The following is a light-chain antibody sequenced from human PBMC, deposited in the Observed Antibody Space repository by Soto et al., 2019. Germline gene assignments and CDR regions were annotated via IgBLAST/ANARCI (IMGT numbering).Light chain of an antibody. CDR2: GAS. V-gene: IGKV3D-20*02. Sequence: EIVLTQSPGTLSLSPGERATLSCRASQSVSTNYLAWYQQKPGQAPRLLIYGASTRASGIPERFSGSGSGTDFTLTISSLEPEDFAVYYCQQRSNWPPITFGQGTRLEIK. CDR3: QQRSNWPPIT. J-gene: IGKJ5*01. CDR1: QSVSTNY.